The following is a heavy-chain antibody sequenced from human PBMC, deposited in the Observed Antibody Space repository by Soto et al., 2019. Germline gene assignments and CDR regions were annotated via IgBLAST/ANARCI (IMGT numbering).Heavy chain of an antibody. J-gene: IGHJ4*02. V-gene: IGHV1-46*03. CDR2: INPSGGTT. CDR1: GYTFTAFY. D-gene: IGHD2-2*01. Sequence: ASVKVSGKASGYTFTAFYMHWVRQAPGQGLEWMGIINPSGGTTRYAQKFQGRVTMTRDTSTNTVYMELSSLRSEDTAVYFCACGSGFCSMNNSYSDHWGQGALVTVSS. CDR3: ACGSGFCSMNNSYSDH.